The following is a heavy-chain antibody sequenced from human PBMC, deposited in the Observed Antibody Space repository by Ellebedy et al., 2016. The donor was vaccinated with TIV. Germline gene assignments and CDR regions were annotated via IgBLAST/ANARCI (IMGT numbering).Heavy chain of an antibody. V-gene: IGHV7-4-1*02. Sequence: AASVNVSCKASGYTFTSYAMNWVRHAHGQGLEWLGWINTNTGNPTYAQGFTGRFVFSLDTSVSTAYLQISSLKAEDTAVYYCARGAAAGFFWYFDLWGRGTLVTVSS. CDR3: ARGAAAGFFWYFDL. CDR1: GYTFTSYA. D-gene: IGHD6-13*01. J-gene: IGHJ2*01. CDR2: INTNTGNP.